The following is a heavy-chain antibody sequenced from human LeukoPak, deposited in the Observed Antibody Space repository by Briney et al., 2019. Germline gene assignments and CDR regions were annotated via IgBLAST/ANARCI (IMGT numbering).Heavy chain of an antibody. V-gene: IGHV4-61*08. J-gene: IGHJ4*02. CDR3: ARARTAFSHIDY. CDR1: GASISGSGYY. CDR2: IYYSGST. Sequence: PSETLSLTCTVSGASISGSGYYWSWIRQPPGKGLEWIGYIYYSGSTNYNPSLKSRVTISVDTSKNQFSLKLSSVTAADTAVYYCARARTAFSHIDYWGQGTLVTVSS. D-gene: IGHD2-21*02.